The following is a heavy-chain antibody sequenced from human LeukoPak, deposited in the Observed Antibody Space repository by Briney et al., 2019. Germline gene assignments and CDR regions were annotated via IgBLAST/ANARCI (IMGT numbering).Heavy chain of an antibody. J-gene: IGHJ5*02. CDR1: GGSISSSSYY. CDR3: ARHDYGDYGGLDP. D-gene: IGHD4-17*01. Sequence: SETLSLTCTVSGGSISSSSYYWGWIRQPPGKGLEWIGSIYYSGSTYYNPSLKSRVTISVDTSKNHFSLKMSSVTAADTAVYYCARHDYGDYGGLDPWGQGTLVTVST. CDR2: IYYSGST. V-gene: IGHV4-39*01.